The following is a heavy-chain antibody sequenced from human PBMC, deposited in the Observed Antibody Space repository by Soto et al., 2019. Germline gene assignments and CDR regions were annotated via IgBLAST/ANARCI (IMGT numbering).Heavy chain of an antibody. D-gene: IGHD6-6*01. CDR3: ARGESIGDV. V-gene: IGHV1-18*01. CDR1: GYTFTSYG. Sequence: QVQLVQSGAEVKKPGASVKVSCKASGYTFTSYGISWVRQAPGQGLEWMGWISAYNGNTNYAQKPQCXXTXPTDPSTSTAYMELRSLRSDDTAVYSCARGESIGDVWGQGTTVTVSS. J-gene: IGHJ6*02. CDR2: ISAYNGNT.